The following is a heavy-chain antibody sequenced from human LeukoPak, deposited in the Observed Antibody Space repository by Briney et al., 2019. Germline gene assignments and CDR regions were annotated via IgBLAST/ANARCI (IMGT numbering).Heavy chain of an antibody. D-gene: IGHD4-17*01. CDR3: ASRGDDYGDYLDNFDY. Sequence: ASVKVSCKVSGYTFTGYYMHWVRQAPGQGLEWMGWINPNSGGTNYAQKFQGRVTMTRDTSISTAYMELSRLRSDDTAVYYCASRGDDYGDYLDNFDYWGQGTLVTVSS. CDR2: INPNSGGT. J-gene: IGHJ4*02. CDR1: GYTFTGYY. V-gene: IGHV1-2*02.